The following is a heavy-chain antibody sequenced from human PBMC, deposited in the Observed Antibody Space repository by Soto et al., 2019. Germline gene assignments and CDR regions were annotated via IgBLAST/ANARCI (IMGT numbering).Heavy chain of an antibody. J-gene: IGHJ3*01. D-gene: IGHD3-10*01. CDR3: PTGGGPLNL. CDR2: ISGYSGNA. CDR1: GNIVTNYG. V-gene: IGHV1-18*01. Sequence: QLQLVQSGAEVKKPGATVKVSCTASGNIVTNYGINWVRQAPGQGLEWMGCISGYSGNAHYSQKFQGRVTMTTDTPTTTAYGGWRGLRSDDTALYSCPTGGGPLNLWAQGTMVTVSS.